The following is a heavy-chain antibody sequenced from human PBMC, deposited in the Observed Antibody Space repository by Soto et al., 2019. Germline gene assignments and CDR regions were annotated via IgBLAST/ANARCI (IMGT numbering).Heavy chain of an antibody. J-gene: IGHJ6*02. Sequence: GGSLRLSCAASGFTFSSYAMSWVRQAPGKGLEWVSAISGSGGSTYYADSVKGRFTISGDNSKNTLYLQMNSLRAEDTAVYYCAKDLYYGSGTLPYYYYGMDVWGQGTTVTVSS. CDR2: ISGSGGST. V-gene: IGHV3-23*01. CDR3: AKDLYYGSGTLPYYYYGMDV. D-gene: IGHD3-10*01. CDR1: GFTFSSYA.